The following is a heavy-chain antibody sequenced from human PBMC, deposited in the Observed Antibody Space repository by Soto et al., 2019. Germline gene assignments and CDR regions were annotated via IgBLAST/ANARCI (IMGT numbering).Heavy chain of an antibody. V-gene: IGHV3-48*01. CDR3: ARDPAVEDATDI. Sequence: GGSLRLSCVASGFTFSSYSMNWVRQAPGKGLEWVSYVSSISSTIYYADSVKGRFTISRDNAKNSLYLQMNSLRVEDTAVYYCARDPAVEDATDIWGQGTMVTVSS. CDR1: GFTFSSYS. D-gene: IGHD6-19*01. CDR2: VSSISSTI. J-gene: IGHJ3*02.